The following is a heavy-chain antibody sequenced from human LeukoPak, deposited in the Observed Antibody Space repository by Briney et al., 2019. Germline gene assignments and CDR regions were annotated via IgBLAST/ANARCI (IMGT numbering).Heavy chain of an antibody. CDR1: GYSISSGYY. CDR3: ARAVDGDSNWFDH. CDR2: IYHSGST. V-gene: IGHV4-38-2*02. D-gene: IGHD4-23*01. Sequence: DPSETLSLTCTVSGYSISSGYYWGWIRQPPGKGLEWIGSIYHSGSTYYNPSLKSRVTISVDTSKNQFSLKLSSVTADDTAVYYCARAVDGDSNWFDHWGQGTLVTVSS. J-gene: IGHJ5*02.